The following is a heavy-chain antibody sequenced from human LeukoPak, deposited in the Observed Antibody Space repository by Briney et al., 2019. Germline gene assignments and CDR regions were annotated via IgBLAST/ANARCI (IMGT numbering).Heavy chain of an antibody. D-gene: IGHD3-10*01. CDR3: AKRGVVIRVFLVGFHKEAYYFDS. CDR1: GITLSNYG. CDR2: LSGSGGGT. Sequence: GGSLRLSCAVSGITLSNYGMSWVRQAPGKGLEWVAGLSGSGGGTNYADSVQGRFTISRDNPKNTLYLQMNSLRAEDTLVYFCAKRGVVIRVFLVGFHKEAYYFDSWGQGALVTVSS. J-gene: IGHJ4*02. V-gene: IGHV3-23*01.